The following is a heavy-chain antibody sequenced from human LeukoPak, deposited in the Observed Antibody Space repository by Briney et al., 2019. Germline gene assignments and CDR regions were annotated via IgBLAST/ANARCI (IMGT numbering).Heavy chain of an antibody. V-gene: IGHV3-48*02. Sequence: PGGSLRLSCAASGFTFSSYSMNWVRQAPGKGLEWVSYISSSSSTIYYADSVKGRFTISRDNAKNSLYLQMNSLRDEDTAVYYCAKDGYSSGPGWFDPWGQGTLVTVSS. CDR2: ISSSSSTI. D-gene: IGHD6-19*01. CDR1: GFTFSSYS. J-gene: IGHJ5*02. CDR3: AKDGYSSGPGWFDP.